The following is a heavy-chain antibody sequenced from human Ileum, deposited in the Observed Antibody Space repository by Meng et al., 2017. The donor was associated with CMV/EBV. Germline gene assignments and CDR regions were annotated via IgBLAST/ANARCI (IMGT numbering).Heavy chain of an antibody. J-gene: IGHJ6*02. CDR1: GFTFSNYD. Sequence: GGSLRLSCAASGFTFSNYDMNWVRQAPGRGLEWVSDISSESDSIYQADAVKGRFTVSRDNTKNMVYLQMNSLRGDDTAVYYCAKNLNGGYCTSTSSFLLAMDVWGQGTMVTVSS. CDR3: AKNLNGGYCTSTSSFLLAMDV. CDR2: ISSESDSI. D-gene: IGHD2-2*01. V-gene: IGHV3-23*01.